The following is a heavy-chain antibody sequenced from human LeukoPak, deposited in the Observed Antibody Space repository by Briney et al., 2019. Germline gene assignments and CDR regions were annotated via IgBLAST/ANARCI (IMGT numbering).Heavy chain of an antibody. CDR1: GFTFSSYE. CDR3: AKDASPNYDFWSGYYYYFDY. Sequence: PGGSLRLSCAASGFTFSSYEMNWVRQAPGKGLEWVSYISSSGSTIYYADSVKGRFTISRDNSKNTLYLQMNSLRAEDTAVYYCAKDASPNYDFWSGYYYYFDYWGQGTLVTVSS. D-gene: IGHD3-3*01. V-gene: IGHV3-48*03. CDR2: ISSSGSTI. J-gene: IGHJ4*02.